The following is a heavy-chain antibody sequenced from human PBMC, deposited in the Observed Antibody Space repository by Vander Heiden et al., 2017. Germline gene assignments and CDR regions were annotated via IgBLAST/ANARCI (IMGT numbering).Heavy chain of an antibody. Sequence: QVQLVESGGGVVQPGRSLSLSCAAPGVTFSSYGMHWVRQAPGKGLEWVAVISYDGSNKYYADSVKGRFTISRDNSKNTLYLQMNSLRAEDTAVYYCARWSHSSSAGIDYWGQGTLVTVSS. CDR2: ISYDGSNK. J-gene: IGHJ4*02. D-gene: IGHD6-6*01. CDR3: ARWSHSSSAGIDY. V-gene: IGHV3-30*03. CDR1: GVTFSSYG.